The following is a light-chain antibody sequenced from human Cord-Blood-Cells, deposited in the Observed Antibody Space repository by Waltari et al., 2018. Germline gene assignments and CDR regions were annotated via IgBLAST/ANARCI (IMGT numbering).Light chain of an antibody. CDR1: QDISNY. CDR3: QQYDNLPPG. J-gene: IGKJ1*01. CDR2: DAS. Sequence: DIQMTQSPSPLSASVGDRVTITCQASQDISNYLNWYQQKPGKAPKLLIYDASNLETGVPSRFSGSGSGTDFTFTISSLQPEDIATYYCQQYDNLPPGFGQGTKVEIK. V-gene: IGKV1-33*01.